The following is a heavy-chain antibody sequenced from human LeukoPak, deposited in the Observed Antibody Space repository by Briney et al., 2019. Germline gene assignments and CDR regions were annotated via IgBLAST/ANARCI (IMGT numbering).Heavy chain of an antibody. V-gene: IGHV3-48*04. CDR1: GFTFSSYS. D-gene: IGHD6-19*01. Sequence: GSLRLSCAASGFTFSSYSMNWVRQAPGKGLEWVSYISSSSSTIYYADSVKGRFTISRDNAKNSLYLQMNSLRAEDTAVYYCARGGSGWDFDCWGQGTLVTVSS. CDR2: ISSSSSTI. CDR3: ARGGSGWDFDC. J-gene: IGHJ4*02.